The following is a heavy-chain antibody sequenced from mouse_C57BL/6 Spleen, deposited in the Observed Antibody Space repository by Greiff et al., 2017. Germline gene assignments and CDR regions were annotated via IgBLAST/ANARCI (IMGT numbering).Heavy chain of an antibody. CDR3: ARGRVLSSWYFDV. CDR2: IYPGSGNT. J-gene: IGHJ1*03. V-gene: IGHV1-66*01. D-gene: IGHD1-1*01. CDR1: GYSFTSYY. Sequence: VQLVESGPELVKPGASVKISCKASGYSFTSYYIHWVKQRPGQGLEWIGWIYPGSGNTKYNEKFKGKATLTADTSSSTAYMQLSSLTSEDSAVYYGARGRVLSSWYFDVWGTGTTVTVSS.